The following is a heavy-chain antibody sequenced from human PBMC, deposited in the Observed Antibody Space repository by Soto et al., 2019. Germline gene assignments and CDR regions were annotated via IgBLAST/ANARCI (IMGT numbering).Heavy chain of an antibody. CDR1: GFTLSNYW. D-gene: IGHD6-19*01. Sequence: PGGSLGLSCAASGFTLSNYWMSWVRQAPGKGLEWVSNIKDDGSNKSYADSVKGRFTISRDNAKNTLYLQMNSLRAEDTAVYYCVRGSSGWFGLDYWGQGTLVTVSS. V-gene: IGHV3-7*01. CDR3: VRGSSGWFGLDY. CDR2: IKDDGSNK. J-gene: IGHJ4*02.